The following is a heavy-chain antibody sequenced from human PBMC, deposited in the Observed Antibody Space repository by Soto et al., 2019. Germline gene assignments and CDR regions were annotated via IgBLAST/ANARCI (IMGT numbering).Heavy chain of an antibody. CDR3: AKNGHPPYYYYGMDV. CDR1: GYSFTTYG. Sequence: QGLLVQSGAEVKQPGAPVKVSCKASGYSFTTYGISWVRQAPGQGLEWMGWISGYNGDTNNAQKFQDRVTMTIDRSTTTAYLELRSLTSDDTAVYYCAKNGHPPYYYYGMDVWGQGTTVTVSS. J-gene: IGHJ6*02. CDR2: ISGYNGDT. V-gene: IGHV1-18*01. D-gene: IGHD2-8*01.